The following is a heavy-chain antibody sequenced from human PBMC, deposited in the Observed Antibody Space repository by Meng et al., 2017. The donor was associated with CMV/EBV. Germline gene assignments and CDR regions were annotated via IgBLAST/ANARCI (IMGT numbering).Heavy chain of an antibody. CDR1: GFTFSSYW. CDR3: ARETQKWELNLYFDY. D-gene: IGHD1-26*01. Sequence: GESLKISCAASGFTFSSYWMHWVRQAPGKGLVWVSRINSDGSSTSYADSVKGRFTISRDNAKNMLYLQMNSLRAEDTAVYYCARETQKWELNLYFDYWGQGTLVTVSS. J-gene: IGHJ4*02. CDR2: INSDGSST. V-gene: IGHV3-74*01.